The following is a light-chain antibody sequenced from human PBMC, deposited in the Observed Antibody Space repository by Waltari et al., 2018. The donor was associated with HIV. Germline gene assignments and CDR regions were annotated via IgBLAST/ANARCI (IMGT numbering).Light chain of an antibody. Sequence: EIVLTPSPATLSLSPGERATLSCRASQSVSSSLAWYQQKPGQAPRLLIYDTSNRATGIPARFSGSGSGTDFTLTISSLEPEDFAVYYCQQRSNWPSPTFGGGTKVDIK. J-gene: IGKJ4*01. V-gene: IGKV3-11*01. CDR2: DTS. CDR3: QQRSNWPSPT. CDR1: QSVSSS.